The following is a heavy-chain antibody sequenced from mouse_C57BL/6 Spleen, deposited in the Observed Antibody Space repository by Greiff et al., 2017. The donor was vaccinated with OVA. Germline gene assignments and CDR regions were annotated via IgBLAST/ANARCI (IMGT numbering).Heavy chain of an antibody. J-gene: IGHJ4*01. CDR3: AKTDDYDGGAYAMDY. D-gene: IGHD2-4*01. V-gene: IGHV2-5*01. Sequence: QVQLKESGPGLVQPSQSLSITCTVSGFSLTSYGVHWVRQSPGKGLEWLGVIWRGGSTDYNAAFMSRLSITKDNSKSQVFFKMNSLQADDTAIYYCAKTDDYDGGAYAMDYWGQGTSVTVSS. CDR1: GFSLTSYG. CDR2: IWRGGST.